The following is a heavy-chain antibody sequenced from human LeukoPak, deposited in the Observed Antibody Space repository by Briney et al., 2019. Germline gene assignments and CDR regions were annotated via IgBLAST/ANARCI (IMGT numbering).Heavy chain of an antibody. J-gene: IGHJ4*02. Sequence: SETLSLTCAVYGGSFSGYYWSWIRQPPGKGLEWIGKINHSGCTNYNPSLKSRVTISVDTSKNQFSLKLSSVTAADTAVYYCASGTVVTPCSYWGQGTLVTVSS. D-gene: IGHD4-23*01. CDR3: ASGTVVTPCSY. CDR2: INHSGCT. CDR1: GGSFSGYY. V-gene: IGHV4-34*01.